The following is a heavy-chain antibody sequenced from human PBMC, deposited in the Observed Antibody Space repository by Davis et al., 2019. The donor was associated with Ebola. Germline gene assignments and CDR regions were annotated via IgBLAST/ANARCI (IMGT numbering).Heavy chain of an antibody. CDR1: GGSVSSGRYY. Sequence: MPSETLSLTCTVSGGSVSSGRYYWSWIRQPPGKGLEWLGYTYYSGRTNYNPSLKSRVTISVDTSKNQFSLKLSSVNAADTAVYYCARVGSSGWIYWFFDLWGRGTLVTVSS. V-gene: IGHV4-61*01. CDR2: TYYSGRT. J-gene: IGHJ2*01. D-gene: IGHD3-22*01. CDR3: ARVGSSGWIYWFFDL.